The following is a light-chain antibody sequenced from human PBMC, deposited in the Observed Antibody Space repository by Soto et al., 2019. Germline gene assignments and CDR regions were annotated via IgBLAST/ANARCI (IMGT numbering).Light chain of an antibody. CDR1: SSNIGNNY. Sequence: QSVLTQPPSVSAAPGQKVTISCSGSSSNIGNNYVSWYQQLPGTAPKLLIYDNNKRPSEIPDRFSGSKSGTSATLGITGLKTGDEADYYCGTWDSSLSDPYVFGTGTKVTVL. J-gene: IGLJ1*01. V-gene: IGLV1-51*01. CDR2: DNN. CDR3: GTWDSSLSDPYV.